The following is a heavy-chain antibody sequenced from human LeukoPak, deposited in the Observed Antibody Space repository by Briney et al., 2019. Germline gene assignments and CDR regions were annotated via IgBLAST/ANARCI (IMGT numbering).Heavy chain of an antibody. D-gene: IGHD1-1*01. Sequence: GSLRLXCAASXLSFSFYAMSWVRQAPGKGLEWVSSISGGGAGTYYADSVRGRFTISRDNSKNTLYLQMNSLRAEDTALYYCAKDFVRYNIQFDYWGQGALVTVSS. CDR1: XLSFSFYA. CDR2: ISGGGAGT. J-gene: IGHJ4*02. CDR3: AKDFVRYNIQFDY. V-gene: IGHV3-23*01.